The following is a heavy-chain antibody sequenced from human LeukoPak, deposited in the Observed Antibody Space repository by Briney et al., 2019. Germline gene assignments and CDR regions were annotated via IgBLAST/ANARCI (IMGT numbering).Heavy chain of an antibody. D-gene: IGHD2-2*01. J-gene: IGHJ4*02. Sequence: GGSLRLSYAASGFSFSTYVMHWVRQVPGKGLEWVSGVNGGGSTYYPDAVRGRFTVSRDNSKNTVYLLMNSLRAEDTAFYYCAKEGCRSTSCSRHYWGQGTQVSVSS. V-gene: IGHV3-23*01. CDR3: AKEGCRSTSCSRHY. CDR1: GFSFSTYV. CDR2: VNGGGST.